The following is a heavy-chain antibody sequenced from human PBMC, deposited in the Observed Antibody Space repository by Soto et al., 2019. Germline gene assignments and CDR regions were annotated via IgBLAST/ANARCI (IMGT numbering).Heavy chain of an antibody. D-gene: IGHD5-18*01. Sequence: ASVKVSCKASGYTFTGYYMHWVRQAPGQGLEWMGWINPNSGGTNYAQKFQGWVTMTRDTSISTAYMELSRLRSDDTAVYYCARDFVFDAGYSYGFFGGFDPWGQGTLVTVSS. V-gene: IGHV1-2*04. CDR3: ARDFVFDAGYSYGFFGGFDP. J-gene: IGHJ5*02. CDR2: INPNSGGT. CDR1: GYTFTGYY.